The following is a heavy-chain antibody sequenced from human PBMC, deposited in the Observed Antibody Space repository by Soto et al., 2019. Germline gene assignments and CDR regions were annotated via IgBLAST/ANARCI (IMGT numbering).Heavy chain of an antibody. Sequence: ASVKVSCKASGNTFTNFGVTWVRQAPGQGLEWMGWISAYTDDPNYAQKFQGRVTMTIDTSTSTAYLDLRSLTSDDTAVYYCARVIPGAEAWFDPWGQGTLVTVS. CDR3: ARVIPGAEAWFDP. CDR1: GNTFTNFG. CDR2: ISAYTDDP. D-gene: IGHD2-2*01. J-gene: IGHJ5*02. V-gene: IGHV1-18*01.